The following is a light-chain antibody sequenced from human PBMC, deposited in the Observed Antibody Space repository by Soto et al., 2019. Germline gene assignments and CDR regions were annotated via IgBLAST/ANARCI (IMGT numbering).Light chain of an antibody. J-gene: IGLJ1*01. CDR2: ENT. CDR1: SSDVGAHNY. CDR3: SSYAGNNKYV. Sequence: QSVLTQPPSASGSPGQSVTISCTGTSSDVGAHNYVSWYQQHPGKAPKLMICENTKRPSGVPDRFSGSKSGNTASLTVSGLQAEDEADYYCSSYAGNNKYVFGTGTKLTVL. V-gene: IGLV2-8*01.